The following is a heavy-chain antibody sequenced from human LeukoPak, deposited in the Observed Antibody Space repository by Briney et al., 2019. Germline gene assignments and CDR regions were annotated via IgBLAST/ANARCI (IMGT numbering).Heavy chain of an antibody. CDR1: GLTIGSRY. V-gene: IGHV3-23*01. Sequence: GESLKISCVASGLTIGSRYMNWVRQAPGKGLEWVSAISGSGGSTYYADSVKGQFTVSRDNSKNTLYLQMNSLRAEDTAVYYCAKVRAAAGILSPFDYWGQGTLVTVSS. CDR2: ISGSGGST. CDR3: AKVRAAAGILSPFDY. J-gene: IGHJ4*02. D-gene: IGHD6-13*01.